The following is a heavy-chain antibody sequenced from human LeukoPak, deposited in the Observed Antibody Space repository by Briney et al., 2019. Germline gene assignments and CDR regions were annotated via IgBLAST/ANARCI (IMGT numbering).Heavy chain of an antibody. CDR1: RFTFYDYA. CDR3: AKENAMIVVLGWSDP. Sequence: VGSLRVSSAASRFTFYDYAMHWVRQAPGEGVEWVSLIRGVGGSTNYADSVKGRFTISRDKSKNSLYLQRNSLRTEDTALYYCAKENAMIVVLGWSDPWGQGTLVTASS. J-gene: IGHJ5*02. V-gene: IGHV3-43*02. CDR2: IRGVGGST. D-gene: IGHD3-22*01.